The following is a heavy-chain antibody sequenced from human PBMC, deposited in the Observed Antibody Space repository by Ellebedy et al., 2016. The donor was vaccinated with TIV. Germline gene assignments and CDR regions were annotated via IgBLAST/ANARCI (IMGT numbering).Heavy chain of an antibody. CDR1: GFTFSSYA. V-gene: IGHV4-34*01. D-gene: IGHD3-10*01. J-gene: IGHJ4*02. CDR3: ARSLPLLSLVAPFDY. CDR2: INHSGST. Sequence: GSLRLXCAASGFTFSSYAMSWIRQPPGKGLEWIGEINHSGSTNYNPSLKSRVTISVDTSKNQFSLKLSSVTAADTAVYYCARSLPLLSLVAPFDYWGQGTLVTVSS.